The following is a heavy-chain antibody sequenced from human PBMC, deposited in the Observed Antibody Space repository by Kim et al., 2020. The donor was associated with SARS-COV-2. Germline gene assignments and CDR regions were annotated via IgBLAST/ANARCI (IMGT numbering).Heavy chain of an antibody. CDR3: ARGWARGGNSIFPAARYFDL. D-gene: IGHD3-3*01. V-gene: IGHV4-34*01. CDR1: GGSFSGYY. Sequence: SETLSLTCAVYGGSFSGYYWSWIRQPPGKGLEWIGEINHSGSTNYNPSLKSRVTISVDTSKNQFSLKLSSVTAADTAVYYCARGWARGGNSIFPAARYFDLWGRGTLVTVSS. CDR2: INHSGST. J-gene: IGHJ2*01.